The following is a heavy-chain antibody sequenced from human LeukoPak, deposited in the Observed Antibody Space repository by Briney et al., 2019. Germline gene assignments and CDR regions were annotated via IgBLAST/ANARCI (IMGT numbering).Heavy chain of an antibody. CDR2: INHSGST. Sequence: SETLSLTCAVYGGSFSGYYWSWVRQPPGKGLEWIGEINHSGSTNYNPSLKSRVTISVDTSKNQFSLKLSPVTAADTAVYYCARGKMYYYGSGSYLGNWFDPWGQGTLVTVSS. CDR3: ARGKMYYYGSGSYLGNWFDP. D-gene: IGHD3-10*01. J-gene: IGHJ5*02. CDR1: GGSFSGYY. V-gene: IGHV4-34*01.